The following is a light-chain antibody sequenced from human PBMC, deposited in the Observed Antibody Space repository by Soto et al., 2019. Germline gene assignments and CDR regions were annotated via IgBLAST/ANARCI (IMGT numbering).Light chain of an antibody. V-gene: IGKV3-20*01. CDR3: QQYGSSPPWT. CDR2: GAS. J-gene: IGKJ1*01. Sequence: VLTXSPGTLXXXXGXVAXLXGRASQSVSSIAWYQQKPGQAPRLLIYGASSRATGIPDRFSGSGSGTDFTLTVSGLEPEDFAVYYCQQYGSSPPWTFGQGTKVDI. CDR1: QSVSS.